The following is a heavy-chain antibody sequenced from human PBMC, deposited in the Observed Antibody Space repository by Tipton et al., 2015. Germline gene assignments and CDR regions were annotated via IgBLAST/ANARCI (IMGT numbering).Heavy chain of an antibody. CDR2: ISSTSTYI. Sequence: SLRLSCAASGFTFSSYTMKWVRQAPGKGLEWVSSISSTSTYIYYADSVKGRFTISRDNAKNSLYLQMNSLRDEDTAVYYCARFDCSGGNCYSDGMDVWGQGTTVTVSS. CDR1: GFTFSSYT. D-gene: IGHD2-15*01. V-gene: IGHV3-21*01. CDR3: ARFDCSGGNCYSDGMDV. J-gene: IGHJ6*02.